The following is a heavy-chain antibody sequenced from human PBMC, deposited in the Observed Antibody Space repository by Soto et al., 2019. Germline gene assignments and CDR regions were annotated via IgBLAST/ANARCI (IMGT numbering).Heavy chain of an antibody. V-gene: IGHV3-53*01. J-gene: IGHJ6*02. CDR2: IYSGGST. Sequence: GGSLRLSCAASGFTVSSNYMSWVRQAPGKGLEWVSVIYSGGSTYYADSGKGRFTITRDNSKNTLYLQMNSLRAEDTAVYYCARARDDYSNYYYYGMDVWGQGTTVTVSS. CDR3: ARARDDYSNYYYYGMDV. D-gene: IGHD4-4*01. CDR1: GFTVSSNY.